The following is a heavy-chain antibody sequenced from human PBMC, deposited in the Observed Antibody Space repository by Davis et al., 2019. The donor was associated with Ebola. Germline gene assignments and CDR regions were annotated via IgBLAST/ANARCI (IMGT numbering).Heavy chain of an antibody. CDR2: TYYSSKWYN. Sequence: HSQTLSLTCAISGDSVSSGGWNWIRQSPSRGLEWLGRTYYSSKWYNDYAVSVKSRMTINPDTSKNQLSLQLNSVTPEDTAVYYCARGWLRSKFDYWGRGTLVTVSS. CDR3: ARGWLRSKFDY. J-gene: IGHJ4*02. CDR1: GDSVSSGG. D-gene: IGHD5-12*01. V-gene: IGHV6-1*01.